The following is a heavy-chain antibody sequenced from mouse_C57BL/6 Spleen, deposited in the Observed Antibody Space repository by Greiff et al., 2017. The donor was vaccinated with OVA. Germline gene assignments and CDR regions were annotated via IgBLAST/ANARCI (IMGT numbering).Heavy chain of an antibody. CDR1: GYTFTSYW. CDR3: ARSGYDYDWFAY. J-gene: IGHJ3*01. CDR2: IDPSDSYT. V-gene: IGHV1-50*01. Sequence: VQLQQPGAELVKPGASVKLSCKASGYTFTSYWMQWVKQRPGQGLEWIGEIDPSDSYTNYNQKFKGKATLTVDTSSSTAYMQLSSLTSEDSAVYYCARSGYDYDWFAYWGQGTLVTVSA. D-gene: IGHD2-4*01.